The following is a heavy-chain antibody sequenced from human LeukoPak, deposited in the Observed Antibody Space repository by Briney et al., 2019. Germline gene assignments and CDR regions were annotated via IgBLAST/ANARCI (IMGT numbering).Heavy chain of an antibody. V-gene: IGHV4-59*01. D-gene: IGHD4/OR15-4a*01. J-gene: IGHJ4*02. CDR1: GVSISPYY. Sequence: SETLSLTRTVSGVSISPYYWSWIRQSPGKGLEWIGYIYYSGSTNYNPSLESRVTMSVDTSKNQFSLKVSSVNAADTAVYYCARMVLGYGDSWYQFDYWGQGTLVTVSS. CDR2: IYYSGST. CDR3: ARMVLGYGDSWYQFDY.